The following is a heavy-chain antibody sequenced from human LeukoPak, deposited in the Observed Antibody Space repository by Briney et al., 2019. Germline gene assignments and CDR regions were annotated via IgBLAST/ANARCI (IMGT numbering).Heavy chain of an antibody. CDR2: ISSSTNTI. Sequence: GGSLRLSCAASGFTFSSYSMNWVRQAPGKGLEWVSYISSSTNTIYYADSVKGRFTISRDNAKTSLFLQMNSLRDEDTAVYYCARDYYDSSGYRHDAFDIWGQGTMVTVSS. V-gene: IGHV3-48*02. CDR1: GFTFSSYS. J-gene: IGHJ3*02. CDR3: ARDYYDSSGYRHDAFDI. D-gene: IGHD3-22*01.